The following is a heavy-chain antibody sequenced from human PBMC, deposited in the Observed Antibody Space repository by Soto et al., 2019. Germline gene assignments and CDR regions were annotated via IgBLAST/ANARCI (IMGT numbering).Heavy chain of an antibody. CDR3: ARDTGDGTFDF. J-gene: IGHJ4*02. V-gene: IGHV1-3*01. D-gene: IGHD7-27*01. CDR1: VYAFGSYA. CDR2: INAGYGNT. Sequence: ASAKVYCKASVYAFGSYAMHWVRQAPGQRLEWMGWINAGYGNTKSSQKFQDRVTISRDTSASTAYMELTSLRSEDTAVYYCARDTGDGTFDFWGQGTLVTVSS.